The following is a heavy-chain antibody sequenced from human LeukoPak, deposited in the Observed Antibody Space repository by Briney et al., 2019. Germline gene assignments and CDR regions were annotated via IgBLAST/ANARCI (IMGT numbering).Heavy chain of an antibody. J-gene: IGHJ4*02. Sequence: GGSLXLSCTASGFTFSNYAMHWVRQAPGKGLEWVAFISYGVTNKDYADSVKGRFTISRDNSKNTLYLQMNSLRPEDTAVYYCVGAAAAVFDYWGQGTLVTVSS. V-gene: IGHV3-30-3*01. CDR2: ISYGVTNK. CDR3: VGAAAAVFDY. D-gene: IGHD6-13*01. CDR1: GFTFSNYA.